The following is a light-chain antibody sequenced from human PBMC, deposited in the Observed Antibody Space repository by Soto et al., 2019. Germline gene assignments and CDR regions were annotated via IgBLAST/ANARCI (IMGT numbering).Light chain of an antibody. Sequence: GDRVTITCRASQSISSWLAWYQQKPGKAPKLLLFDASSLQSGVPSRFSGSGSGTEFTLTISSLQPDDFATYYCQEYNSYPWTFGQGTKVEIK. CDR3: QEYNSYPWT. CDR2: DAS. J-gene: IGKJ1*01. CDR1: QSISSW. V-gene: IGKV1-5*01.